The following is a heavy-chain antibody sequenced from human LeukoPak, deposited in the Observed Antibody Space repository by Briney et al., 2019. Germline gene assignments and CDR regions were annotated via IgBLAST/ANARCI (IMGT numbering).Heavy chain of an antibody. CDR1: GYTFTGHY. CDR2: IDAKSGGT. D-gene: IGHD6-13*01. J-gene: IGHJ4*02. CDR3: ARWRGYSSGWSGPFDD. V-gene: IGHV1-2*02. Sequence: ASVKVSCKASGYTFTGHYMHWVRQAPGQGLEWVGWIDAKSGGTKYAQRFQGRVTMTRDTSINTGYMELSSLTSDDTAVYYCARWRGYSSGWSGPFDDWGQGTLVTVSS.